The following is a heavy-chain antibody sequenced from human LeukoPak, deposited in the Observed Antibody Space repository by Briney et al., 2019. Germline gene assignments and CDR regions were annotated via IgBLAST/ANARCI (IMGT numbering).Heavy chain of an antibody. CDR1: GFTFSSYW. Sequence: GGYLRLSCAASGFTFSSYWMHWVRQAPGKGLVWVSRINSDGSSTSYAHSVKGRLTISRDNAKNTLYLQMNSLRAEDTAVYYCARGYYYDSSGAFDYWGQGTLVTVSS. J-gene: IGHJ4*02. CDR3: ARGYYYDSSGAFDY. D-gene: IGHD3-22*01. V-gene: IGHV3-74*01. CDR2: INSDGSST.